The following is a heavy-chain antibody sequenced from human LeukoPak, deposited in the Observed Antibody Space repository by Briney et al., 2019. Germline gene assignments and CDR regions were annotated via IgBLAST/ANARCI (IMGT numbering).Heavy chain of an antibody. Sequence: GGSLRLSCAASEFTFSSYTINWVRQAPGKGLEWVSSISSTNTYISYADSVKGRFTISRDNAKNSLYLQMNSLRAEDTAVYYCARGGGNFDYWGQGTLVTVSS. CDR1: EFTFSSYT. D-gene: IGHD2-15*01. CDR3: ARGGGNFDY. J-gene: IGHJ4*02. V-gene: IGHV3-21*01. CDR2: ISSTNTYI.